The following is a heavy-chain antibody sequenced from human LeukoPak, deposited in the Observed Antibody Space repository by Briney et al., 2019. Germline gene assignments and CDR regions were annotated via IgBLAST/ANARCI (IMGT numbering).Heavy chain of an antibody. CDR1: GFTFRSYV. V-gene: IGHV3-23*01. CDR2: ISGRGAST. CDR3: AKILGEHGVDKYSFDS. D-gene: IGHD1/OR15-1a*01. J-gene: IGHJ4*02. Sequence: PGGSLRLSCAASGFTFRSYVMSWVRQAPGKGLEWVSNISGRGASTNDADSVKGRFTISRDNSKNTLYLQMNSLRAEDTAVYYCAKILGEHGVDKYSFDSWGQGTLVTVSS.